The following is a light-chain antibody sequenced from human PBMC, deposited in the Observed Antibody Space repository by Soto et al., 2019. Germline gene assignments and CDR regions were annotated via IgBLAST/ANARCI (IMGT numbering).Light chain of an antibody. CDR2: GAS. J-gene: IGKJ2*01. CDR3: QHLTGT. Sequence: EIVMTQSPATLSVSPGERATLSCRASQSVSSNLAWYQQKPGQAPRLLIYGASTRATGIPARFSGSGSGTEFTLTISSLQPEDFATYYCQHLTGTFGQGTTLEIK. CDR1: QSVSSN. V-gene: IGKV3-15*01.